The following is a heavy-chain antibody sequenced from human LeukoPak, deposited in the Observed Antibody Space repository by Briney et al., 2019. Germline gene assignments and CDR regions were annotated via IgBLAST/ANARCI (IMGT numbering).Heavy chain of an antibody. D-gene: IGHD2-21*01. CDR2: IYSGGDT. CDR1: GFTVSNNY. Sequence: AGGSLRLSCAVSGFTVSNNYMSWVRQAPGKGLEWVSHIYSGGDTYHADSVKGRFTISRDHSKNTVYLQMNNLRVEDTAVYYCARDTGLWWGQGTLVTVSS. J-gene: IGHJ4*02. CDR3: ARDTGLW. V-gene: IGHV3-53*01.